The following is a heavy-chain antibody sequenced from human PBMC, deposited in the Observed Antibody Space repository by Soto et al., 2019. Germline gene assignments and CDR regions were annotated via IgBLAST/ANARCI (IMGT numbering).Heavy chain of an antibody. CDR1: GGSISSSNW. J-gene: IGHJ6*02. V-gene: IGHV4-4*02. CDR3: ASVRGGYYYAMDV. CDR2: IYHSGST. D-gene: IGHD3-10*02. Sequence: QVQLQESGPGLVKPSGTLSLTCAVSGGSISSSNWWSWVHQPPGKGLEWIGEIYHSGSTNYNPSHKSRVTISVDKSKNQFSLKLSSVTAADTAVYYCASVRGGYYYAMDVWGQGTTVTVSS.